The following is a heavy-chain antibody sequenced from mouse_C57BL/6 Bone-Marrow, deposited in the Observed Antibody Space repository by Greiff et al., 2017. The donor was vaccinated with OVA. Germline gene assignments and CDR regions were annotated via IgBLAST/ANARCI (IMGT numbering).Heavy chain of an antibody. V-gene: IGHV7-4*01. CDR2: IRNKANGYTS. CDR1: GFTFTDYY. CDR3: VEGWDGAMDD. J-gene: IGHJ4*01. D-gene: IGHD4-1*01. Sequence: EVKLMESGGGLVQPGASLRLSCAASGFTFTDYYMSWVRQPPGKAPEWLALIRNKANGYTSEYTVSVKGRFTIARDNSHNILDHLMNTLRAEDSATYYCVEGWDGAMDDWGQGTSVTVSS.